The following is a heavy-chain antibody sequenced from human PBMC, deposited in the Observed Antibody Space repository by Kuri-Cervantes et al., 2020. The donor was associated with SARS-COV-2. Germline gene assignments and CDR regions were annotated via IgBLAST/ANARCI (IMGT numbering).Heavy chain of an antibody. V-gene: IGHV4-34*01. Sequence: ESLKISCAVYGGSFSGYYWSWIRQPPGKGLEWIGEINHSGSTNYNPSLKSRVTISVDTSKNQFSLKLSSVTAADTAVYYCASGQYGQQLVQGWFDPWGQGTLVTVSS. CDR2: INHSGST. CDR3: ASGQYGQQLVQGWFDP. J-gene: IGHJ5*02. D-gene: IGHD6-13*01. CDR1: GGSFSGYY.